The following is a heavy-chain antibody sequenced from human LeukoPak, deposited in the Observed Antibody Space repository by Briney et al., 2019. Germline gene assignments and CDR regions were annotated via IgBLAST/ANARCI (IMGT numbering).Heavy chain of an antibody. V-gene: IGHV1-8*03. CDR3: ARSPASTMVRGPTYYFDY. CDR2: MNPNSGNT. CDR1: GYTFTSYD. J-gene: IGHJ4*02. D-gene: IGHD3-10*01. Sequence: ASVKVSCKASGYTFTSYDINWVRQATGQGLEWMGWMNPNSGNTGYAQKFQGRVTITRNTSRSTAYMELSSLRSEDTAVYYCARSPASTMVRGPTYYFDYWGQGTLVTVSS.